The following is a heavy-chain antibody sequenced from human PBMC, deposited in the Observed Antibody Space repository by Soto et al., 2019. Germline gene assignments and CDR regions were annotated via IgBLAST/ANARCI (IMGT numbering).Heavy chain of an antibody. V-gene: IGHV1-69*02. D-gene: IGHD2-15*01. Sequence: QVQLVQSGAEVKKPGSSVKVSCKASGGTFSSYTISWVRQAPGQGLEWMGRIIPILGIANYAQKFQGRVTITADKSTSTGYMELSSLRSEDTAVYYCASPSYCSGGSCYSRDYYYGMDVWGQGTTVTVSS. CDR3: ASPSYCSGGSCYSRDYYYGMDV. J-gene: IGHJ6*02. CDR2: IIPILGIA. CDR1: GGTFSSYT.